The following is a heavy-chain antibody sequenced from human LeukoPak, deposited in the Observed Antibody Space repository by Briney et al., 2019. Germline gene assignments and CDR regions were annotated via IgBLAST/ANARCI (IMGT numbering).Heavy chain of an antibody. CDR1: GGSISSYY. V-gene: IGHV4-4*09. CDR2: IYTSGST. CDR3: ARRGNDYYDSSGYPDWYFDL. J-gene: IGHJ2*01. Sequence: PSETLSLTCTVSGGSISSYYRSWIRQPPGKGLEWIGYIYTSGSTNYNPSLKSRVTISVDTSKNQFSLKLSSVTAADTAVYCCARRGNDYYDSSGYPDWYFDLWGRGTLVTVSS. D-gene: IGHD3-22*01.